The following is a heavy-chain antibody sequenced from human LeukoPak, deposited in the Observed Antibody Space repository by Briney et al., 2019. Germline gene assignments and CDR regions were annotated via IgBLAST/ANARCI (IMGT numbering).Heavy chain of an antibody. D-gene: IGHD2-2*02. CDR2: ITSSSSYI. J-gene: IGHJ3*02. CDR3: AKDQDCSSTSCYNAFDI. V-gene: IGHV3-21*01. Sequence: GGSLRLSCAASGLTFSSYTMNWVRQAPGKGLEWVSSITSSSSYIYYADPVKGRFTISRDNAKNSLYLQMNSLRAEDTAVYYCAKDQDCSSTSCYNAFDIWGQGTMVTVSS. CDR1: GLTFSSYT.